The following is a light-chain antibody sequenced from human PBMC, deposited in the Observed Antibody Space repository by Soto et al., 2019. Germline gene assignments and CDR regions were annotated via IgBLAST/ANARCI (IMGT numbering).Light chain of an antibody. CDR1: QTVTRNY. CDR3: LQRSTWTRYT. Sequence: EIVLTQSPGTLSLSPGERATLSCRASQTVTRNYLAWHQQKPGQAPRLLIYDASNRATGVPARFSGSGSGTDFTLTISSLEPEDFAVYYCLQRSTWTRYTFGQGTRLEIK. J-gene: IGKJ2*01. CDR2: DAS. V-gene: IGKV3-11*01.